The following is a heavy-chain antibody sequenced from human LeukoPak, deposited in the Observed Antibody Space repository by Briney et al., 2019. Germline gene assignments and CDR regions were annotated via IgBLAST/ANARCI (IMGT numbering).Heavy chain of an antibody. V-gene: IGHV3-48*03. J-gene: IGHJ5*02. CDR1: GFTFSGYE. CDR2: ISSGGSTT. CDR3: ARDYYDSNGYYGWFDP. Sequence: GGSLRLSCAASGFTFSGYEMNWVRQAPGKGLEWVSYISSGGSTTYYADSVKGRFTISRDNAKNSLYLQMNSLRAEDTAVYYCARDYYDSNGYYGWFDPWGQGTPVTVSS. D-gene: IGHD3-22*01.